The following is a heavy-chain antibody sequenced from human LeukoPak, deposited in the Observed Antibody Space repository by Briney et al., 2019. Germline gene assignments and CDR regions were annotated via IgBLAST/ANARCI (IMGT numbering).Heavy chain of an antibody. Sequence: ASVKVSCKASGYTFTGYYIHWVRQAPGQGLEWMGWVDPNSDGTNYAQKFQGRVTMTRDTSISTAYMELSRLSSDDTAVYYCARDAGDYFALGSRFDFWGQGTLVAVSP. CDR2: VDPNSDGT. CDR3: ARDAGDYFALGSRFDF. J-gene: IGHJ4*02. CDR1: GYTFTGYY. D-gene: IGHD3-10*01. V-gene: IGHV1-2*02.